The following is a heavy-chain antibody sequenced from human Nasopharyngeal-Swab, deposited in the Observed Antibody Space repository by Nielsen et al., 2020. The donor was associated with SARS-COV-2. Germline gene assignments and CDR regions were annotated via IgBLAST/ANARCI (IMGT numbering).Heavy chain of an antibody. V-gene: IGHV1-2*02. CDR2: INPNSGGT. CDR1: GYTFTGYY. J-gene: IGHJ4*02. Sequence: ASVKVSCKASGYTFTGYYMHWVRQASGQGLEWMGWINPNSGGTNYAQKFQGRVTMTRDTSISTAYMELSRLRSDDTAVYYCARESIAAAGRDFDYWGQGTLVTVSS. CDR3: ARESIAAAGRDFDY. D-gene: IGHD6-13*01.